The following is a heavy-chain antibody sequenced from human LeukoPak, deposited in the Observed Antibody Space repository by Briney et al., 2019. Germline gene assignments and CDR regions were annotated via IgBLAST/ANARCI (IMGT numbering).Heavy chain of an antibody. Sequence: PGGSLRLSCAASGFTFSSYGMSWVRQAPGKGLEWVSAICGSGGSTYYAESVKGRFTISRDNSKNTLYLQMNSLRADDTAVYYCAKDFIWFGELIYFDYGGQGTLVTVSS. CDR2: ICGSGGST. CDR1: GFTFSSYG. V-gene: IGHV3-23*01. D-gene: IGHD3-10*01. J-gene: IGHJ4*02. CDR3: AKDFIWFGELIYFDY.